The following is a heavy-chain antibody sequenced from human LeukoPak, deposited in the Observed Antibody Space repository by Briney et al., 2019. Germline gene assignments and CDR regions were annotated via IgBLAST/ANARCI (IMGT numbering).Heavy chain of an antibody. Sequence: ASVKVSCKASGYTFTSYGISWVRQAPGQGLEWMGWISAYNGNTNYAQKLQGRVTMTRDTSISTAYMEVSRLRSDDTAVYYCARGGKYGCSGGSCYADSWGQGTLVTVSS. V-gene: IGHV1-18*01. CDR1: GYTFTSYG. CDR2: ISAYNGNT. D-gene: IGHD2-15*01. CDR3: ARGGKYGCSGGSCYADS. J-gene: IGHJ5*01.